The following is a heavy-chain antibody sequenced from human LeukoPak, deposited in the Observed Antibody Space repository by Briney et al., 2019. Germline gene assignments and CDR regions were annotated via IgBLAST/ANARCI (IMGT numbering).Heavy chain of an antibody. Sequence: ASVTVSCKASGYTFIAYGISWVRQAPGQGLEWMGWIRPYNGDTNYAQKFQGRVTMTTDTSTTTAYMELRGLRSDDTAVYYCARAGIAADGIIDYWGQGTLVTVSS. CDR2: IRPYNGDT. CDR3: ARAGIAADGIIDY. CDR1: GYTFIAYG. V-gene: IGHV1-18*01. J-gene: IGHJ4*02. D-gene: IGHD6-13*01.